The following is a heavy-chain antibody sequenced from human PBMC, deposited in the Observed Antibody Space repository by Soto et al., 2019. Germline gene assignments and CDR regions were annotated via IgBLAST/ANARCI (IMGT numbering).Heavy chain of an antibody. D-gene: IGHD7-27*01. CDR1: GGSISSYY. Sequence: ASETLCLTCTVSGGSISSYYWSWIRQPPGKGLEWIGYIYYSGSTNYNPSLKSRVTISVDTSKNQFSLKLSSVTAADTAVYYCARDRAKSGVFDYWGQGTLVTVSS. V-gene: IGHV4-59*01. CDR3: ARDRAKSGVFDY. J-gene: IGHJ4*02. CDR2: IYYSGST.